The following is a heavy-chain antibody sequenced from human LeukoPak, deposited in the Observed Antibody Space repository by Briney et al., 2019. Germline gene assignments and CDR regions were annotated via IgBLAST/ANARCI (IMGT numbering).Heavy chain of an antibody. J-gene: IGHJ4*02. CDR2: ISWNSGTI. CDR3: ARNMYSSSWYRDY. Sequence: GGSLRLSCAASGFTFDDYVMNWVRQAPGKGLEWVSGISWNSGTIGYADSVKGRFTISRDNSKNTLYLQMNSLRAEDTAFYYCARNMYSSSWYRDYWGQGTLVTVSS. CDR1: GFTFDDYV. D-gene: IGHD6-13*01. V-gene: IGHV3-9*01.